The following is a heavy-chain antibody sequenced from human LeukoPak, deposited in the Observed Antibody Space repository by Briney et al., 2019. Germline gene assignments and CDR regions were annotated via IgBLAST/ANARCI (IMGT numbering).Heavy chain of an antibody. CDR2: SNAGNGNT. J-gene: IGHJ6*02. Sequence: ASVKVSCKASGYTFTSYAMHWVRQAPGQRLEWMGWSNAGNGNTKYSQKFQGRVTITRDTSASTAYMELSSLRSEDTAVYYCASKAPIQGSSGWYDAYYYYGMDVWGQGTTVTVSS. D-gene: IGHD6-19*01. CDR3: ASKAPIQGSSGWYDAYYYYGMDV. CDR1: GYTFTSYA. V-gene: IGHV1-3*01.